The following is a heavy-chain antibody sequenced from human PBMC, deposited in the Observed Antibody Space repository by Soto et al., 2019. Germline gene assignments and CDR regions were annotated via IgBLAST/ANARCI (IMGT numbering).Heavy chain of an antibody. CDR3: ASEGDVFEFSSAWGGRYYGMDV. J-gene: IGHJ6*02. CDR2: IWYDGSNK. V-gene: IGHV3-33*01. D-gene: IGHD6-19*01. CDR1: GFTFSSYG. Sequence: GGSLRLSCAASGFTFSSYGMHWVRQAPGKGLEWVAVIWYDGSNKYYADSVKGRFTISRDNSKNTLYLQMNSLRAEDTAVYHCASEGDVFEFSSAWGGRYYGMDVWGQGTTVTVSS.